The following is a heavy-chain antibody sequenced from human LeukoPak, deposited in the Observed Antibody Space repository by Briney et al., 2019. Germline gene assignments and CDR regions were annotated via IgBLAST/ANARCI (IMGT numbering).Heavy chain of an antibody. Sequence: GGSLRLSCAASGFTFSDYNMRWIRQAPGKGLEWVSSISRSGSTKYYADSVKGRFTISRDNAKNSLFLQMNSLRAEDTAVYYCTWLTTFRGPPAHWGQGSLVTVSS. D-gene: IGHD3-16*01. CDR2: ISRSGSTK. J-gene: IGHJ4*02. V-gene: IGHV3-11*01. CDR3: TWLTTFRGPPAH. CDR1: GFTFSDYN.